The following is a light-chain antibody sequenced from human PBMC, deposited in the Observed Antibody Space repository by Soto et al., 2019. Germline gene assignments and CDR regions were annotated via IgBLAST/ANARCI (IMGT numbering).Light chain of an antibody. CDR1: QSISSW. CDR2: DAS. V-gene: IGKV1-5*01. Sequence: DIQMTQSPSTLSASVGDRVTITCRASQSISSWLAWYQQKPGKAPKLPIYDASSLESGVPSRFSGSGSGTEFTLTISSLQPDDFATYYCQQYETFGQGTKVEIK. CDR3: QQYET. J-gene: IGKJ1*01.